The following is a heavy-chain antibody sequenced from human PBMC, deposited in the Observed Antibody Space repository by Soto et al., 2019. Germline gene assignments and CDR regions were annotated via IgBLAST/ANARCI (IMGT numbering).Heavy chain of an antibody. CDR2: ISYDGSNK. J-gene: IGHJ6*02. V-gene: IGHV3-30*18. Sequence: GGSLRLSCAASGFTFSSYGMHWVRQAPGKGLEWVAVISYDGSNKYYADSVKGRFTISRDNSKNTLYLQMNSLRAEDTAVYYCAKEGGYYDSSGYHGPYGMDVWGQGTTVTVSS. CDR1: GFTFSSYG. D-gene: IGHD3-22*01. CDR3: AKEGGYYDSSGYHGPYGMDV.